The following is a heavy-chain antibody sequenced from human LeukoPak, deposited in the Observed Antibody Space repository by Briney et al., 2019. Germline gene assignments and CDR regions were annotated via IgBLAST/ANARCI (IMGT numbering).Heavy chain of an antibody. D-gene: IGHD1-1*01. CDR3: ARPTTGPATQGYDS. J-gene: IGHJ4*02. Sequence: SETLSLTCTVSGGSISSYYWSWIRQPPGKGLEWIGYIYYSGSTNYNPSLKSRVTISVDTSKNQFSLSVISVTAADTAVYFCARPTTGPATQGYDSWGQGILVTVAS. CDR2: IYYSGST. CDR1: GGSISSYY. V-gene: IGHV4-59*08.